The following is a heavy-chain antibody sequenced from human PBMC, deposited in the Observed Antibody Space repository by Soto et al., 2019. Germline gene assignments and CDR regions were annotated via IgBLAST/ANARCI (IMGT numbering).Heavy chain of an antibody. CDR1: GGSISSGGYS. CDR3: ARVQPRRGYCISTSCQETNWFDP. V-gene: IGHV4-30-2*01. J-gene: IGHJ5*02. Sequence: QLQLQESGSGLVKPSQTLSLTCAVSGGSISSGGYSWSWIRQPPGKGLEWIGYIYHSGSTYYNPSLKSRVTISVDRSKNQFSLKLSSVTAADTAVYYCARVQPRRGYCISTSCQETNWFDPWGQGTLVTVSS. CDR2: IYHSGST. D-gene: IGHD2-2*01.